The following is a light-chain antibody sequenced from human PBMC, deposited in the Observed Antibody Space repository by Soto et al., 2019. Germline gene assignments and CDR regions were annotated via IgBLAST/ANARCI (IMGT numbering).Light chain of an antibody. J-gene: IGKJ1*01. V-gene: IGKV3-15*01. CDR3: QHYNNWPPGT. CDR2: GAS. CDR1: QSVSSD. Sequence: EVVMTQSPSTLSVSRGEKATLSCRASQSVSSDLAWYQQKPGQAPRLLIYGASTRATGISAKFSGSGSGTEFTLTISSLQSEDFAVYYCQHYNNWPPGTFGQGTKV.